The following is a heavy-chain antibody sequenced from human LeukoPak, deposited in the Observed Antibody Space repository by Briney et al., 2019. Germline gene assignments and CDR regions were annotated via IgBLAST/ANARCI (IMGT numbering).Heavy chain of an antibody. CDR3: AKTFGSHSSSPGYYFDY. J-gene: IGHJ4*02. CDR2: ISYDGSNK. D-gene: IGHD6-6*01. CDR1: GFTFSSYA. Sequence: PGGSLRLSCAASGFTFSSYAMHWVRQAPGKGLEWVAVISYDGSNKYYAASVKGRFTISIENSKNTLYLQMNSLRAEDTAVYYCAKTFGSHSSSPGYYFDYWGQGTLVTVSS. V-gene: IGHV3-30-3*02.